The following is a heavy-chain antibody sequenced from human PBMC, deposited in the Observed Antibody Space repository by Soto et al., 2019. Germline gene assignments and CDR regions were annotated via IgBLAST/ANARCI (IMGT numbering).Heavy chain of an antibody. CDR3: ARELRAAAGIFDP. V-gene: IGHV4-59*01. Sequence: SETLSLTCTVSGGSISSYYWSWIRQPPGKGLEWIGYIYYSGSTNYNPSLKSRVTISVDTSKNQFSLKLSSVTAADTAVYYCARELRAAAGIFDPWGQGTLVTVSS. CDR1: GGSISSYY. D-gene: IGHD6-13*01. J-gene: IGHJ5*02. CDR2: IYYSGST.